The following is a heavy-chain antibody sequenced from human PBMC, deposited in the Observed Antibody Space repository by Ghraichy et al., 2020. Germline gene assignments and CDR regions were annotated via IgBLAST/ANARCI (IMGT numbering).Heavy chain of an antibody. Sequence: GESLNISCAASGFTFSSYSINWVRQAPGNGLEWVSSISGSSGYIYYADSVKGRFTISRDNAKNSLYLQMNSLRAEDTAVYYCARAPTDFWSDYATYYFDYWGQGTLVTVSS. CDR2: ISGSSGYI. J-gene: IGHJ4*02. V-gene: IGHV3-21*01. CDR3: ARAPTDFWSDYATYYFDY. D-gene: IGHD3-3*01. CDR1: GFTFSSYS.